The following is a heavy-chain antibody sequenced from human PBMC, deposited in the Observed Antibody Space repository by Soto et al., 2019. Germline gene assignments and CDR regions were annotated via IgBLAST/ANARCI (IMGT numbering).Heavy chain of an antibody. Sequence: QVQLVESGGGLVKPGGSLRLSCAASGFTFSDYYMSWIRQAPGKGLEWVSYISSSGSTIYYAESVKGLFTISRDNAKNPLYLQRSSLRAEDTAVYYCARTMVRGVMTLQHYYYMDVWGKGTTVTVSS. CDR1: GFTFSDYY. J-gene: IGHJ6*03. D-gene: IGHD3-10*01. V-gene: IGHV3-11*01. CDR2: ISSSGSTI. CDR3: ARTMVRGVMTLQHYYYMDV.